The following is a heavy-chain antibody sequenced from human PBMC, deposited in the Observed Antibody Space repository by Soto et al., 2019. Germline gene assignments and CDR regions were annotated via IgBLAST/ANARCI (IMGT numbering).Heavy chain of an antibody. V-gene: IGHV3-21*01. J-gene: IGHJ6*02. CDR1: GFTFSSYS. Sequence: GGSLRLSCAASGFTFSSYSMNWVRQAPGKGLEWVSSISSSSSYIYYADSVKGRFTISRDNAKNSLYLQMNSLRAEDAVVYYWERSSSRHYYYYGMDVWGQGTTVTVSS. CDR2: ISSSSSYI. CDR3: ERSSSRHYYYYGMDV. D-gene: IGHD2-15*01.